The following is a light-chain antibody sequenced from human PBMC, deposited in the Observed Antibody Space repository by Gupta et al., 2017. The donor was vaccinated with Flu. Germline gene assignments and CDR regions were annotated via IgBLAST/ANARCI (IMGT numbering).Light chain of an antibody. J-gene: IGKJ4*01. V-gene: IGKV4-1*01. CDR3: QRYYSTPLT. CDR1: LIVLYNSTMNNF. Sequence: FLGERATSHCKASLIVLYNSTMNNFLSWYQQIPGQPPMLLLYWASTRESGVPVRFSGSWSGTDFTLTISSLQAEDVAVFYCQRYYSTPLTFGGGTKVEIK. CDR2: WAS.